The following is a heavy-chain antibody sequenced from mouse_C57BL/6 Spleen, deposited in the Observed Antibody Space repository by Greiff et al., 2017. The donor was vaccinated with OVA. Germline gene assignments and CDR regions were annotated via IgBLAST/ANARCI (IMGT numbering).Heavy chain of an antibody. Sequence: EVMLVESGGGLVQPGGSMKLSCAASGFTFSDAWMDWVRQSPEKGLEWVAEIRNKANNHATYYAESVKGRFTISRDDSKSSVYLQKNSLRAEDTGMYYCTVYGAHWYFDVWGTGTTVTVSS. CDR3: TVYGAHWYFDV. D-gene: IGHD1-1*02. J-gene: IGHJ1*03. V-gene: IGHV6-6*01. CDR2: IRNKANNHAT. CDR1: GFTFSDAW.